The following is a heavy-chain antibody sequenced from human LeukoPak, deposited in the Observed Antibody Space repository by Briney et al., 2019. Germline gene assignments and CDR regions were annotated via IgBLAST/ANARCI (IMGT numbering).Heavy chain of an antibody. CDR3: ASMSGYYFVY. CDR2: IYSGGST. V-gene: IGHV3-66*01. Sequence: GGSLRLSCAASGFTFSSYAMHWVRQAPGKGLEWVSVIYSGGSTYYADSVKGRFTISRDNSKNTLYLQMNSLRAGDTAVYYCASMSGYYFVYWGQGTLVTVSS. J-gene: IGHJ4*02. D-gene: IGHD3-3*01. CDR1: GFTFSSYA.